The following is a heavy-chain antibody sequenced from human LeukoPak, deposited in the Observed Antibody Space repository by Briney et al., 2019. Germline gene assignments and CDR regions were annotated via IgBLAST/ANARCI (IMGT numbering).Heavy chain of an antibody. V-gene: IGHV3-74*01. Sequence: SGGSLRLSCAASGFTFSSYWMHWVRQAPGKGLVWVSRINIDGSSTSYADSVKGRFTISRDNSKNTLYLQMNSLRPEGTAVYYCAKSRHPYNWNDGAFFDYWGQGTLVTVSS. CDR3: AKSRHPYNWNDGAFFDY. CDR2: INIDGSST. J-gene: IGHJ4*02. D-gene: IGHD1-20*01. CDR1: GFTFSSYW.